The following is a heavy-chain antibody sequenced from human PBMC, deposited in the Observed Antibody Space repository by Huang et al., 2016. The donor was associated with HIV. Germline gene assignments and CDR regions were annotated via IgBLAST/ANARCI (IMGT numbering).Heavy chain of an antibody. D-gene: IGHD3-9*01. CDR1: EYTLTELS. V-gene: IGHV1-24*01. CDR2: VDPEIGET. CDR3: ATGFDIFFDF. J-gene: IGHJ4*02. Sequence: QVQLVQSRAEVKKPGASVKVSCKVSEYTLTELSIHGVRQPPGKGREWMGGVDPEIGETIDEQKFQGRATMTEDTSTETAIMELSGVRPEDTAVYYCATGFDIFFDFWGQGTLVTVSS.